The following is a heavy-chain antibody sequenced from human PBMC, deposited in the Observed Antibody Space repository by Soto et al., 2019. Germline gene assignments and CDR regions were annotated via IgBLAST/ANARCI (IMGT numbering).Heavy chain of an antibody. J-gene: IGHJ6*02. CDR2: MNPNSGNT. CDR1: GYAFTSYD. V-gene: IGHV1-8*01. CDR3: ARGGDCSGGSCYLSYYYHYGMDV. Sequence: ASVKVSFKASGYAFTSYDINWVRQATGHGLEWMGWMNPNSGNTGYAQKFQGRVTMTRNTSISTAYMELSSLRSEDTAVYYCARGGDCSGGSCYLSYYYHYGMDVWGQGTTVTVSS. D-gene: IGHD2-15*01.